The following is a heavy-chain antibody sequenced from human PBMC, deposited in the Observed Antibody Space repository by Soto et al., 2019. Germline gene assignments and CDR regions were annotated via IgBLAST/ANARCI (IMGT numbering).Heavy chain of an antibody. V-gene: IGHV3-33*01. CDR2: IWYDGSNK. J-gene: IGHJ3*02. CDR1: GFTFSSYG. D-gene: IGHD2-21*01. Sequence: AGGSLRLSCAASGFTFSSYGMHWVRQAPGKGLEWVAVIWYDGSNKYYADSVKGRFTISRDNSKNTLYLQMNSLRAEDTAVYYCARDRIAYRDAFDIWGQGTMVTVSS. CDR3: ARDRIAYRDAFDI.